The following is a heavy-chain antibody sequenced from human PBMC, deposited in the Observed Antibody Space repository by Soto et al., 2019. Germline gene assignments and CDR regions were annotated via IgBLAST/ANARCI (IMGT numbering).Heavy chain of an antibody. D-gene: IGHD6-13*01. CDR2: IIPIITTT. CDR1: GGTFSNHA. J-gene: IGHJ3*02. Sequence: QVHLVQSGAEVKKPGSSVKVSCKAPGGTFSNHAINWVRQAPGQGLEWMGRIIPIITTTNYAQKFQGRLTMTADESTITAYLKLSSLKHDDTAVYYCAREVAADGTFREDVFDIWGQGTLVTVSS. CDR3: AREVAADGTFREDVFDI. V-gene: IGHV1-69*11.